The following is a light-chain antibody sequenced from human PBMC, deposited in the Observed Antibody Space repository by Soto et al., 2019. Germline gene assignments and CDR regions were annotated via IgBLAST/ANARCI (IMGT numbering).Light chain of an antibody. CDR1: QSISNW. CDR3: HQYKVYPYT. Sequence: DIQMTQSPSTLSASVGDRVTITCRASQSISNWLAWYQQKPGKAPNLLIYDASSLESGVPSRFSGSGSGTEFTLTISSLQPDDFATYYRHQYKVYPYTFGQGTRLDI. J-gene: IGKJ2*01. CDR2: DAS. V-gene: IGKV1-5*01.